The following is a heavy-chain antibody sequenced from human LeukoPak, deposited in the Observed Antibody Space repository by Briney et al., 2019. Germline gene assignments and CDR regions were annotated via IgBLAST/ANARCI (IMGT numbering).Heavy chain of an antibody. CDR1: GYTFTGYY. CDR3: ARDRLVVEPTATTINWFDP. D-gene: IGHD2-2*01. V-gene: IGHV1-2*02. Sequence: GASVKVSCKASGYTFTGYYMHWVRQAPGQGLEWMGWINPNSGGTNYAQKFQGRVTMARDTSINTAYMELSSLTSDDTAVYYCARDRLVVEPTATTINWFDPWGQGTLVTVSS. CDR2: INPNSGGT. J-gene: IGHJ5*02.